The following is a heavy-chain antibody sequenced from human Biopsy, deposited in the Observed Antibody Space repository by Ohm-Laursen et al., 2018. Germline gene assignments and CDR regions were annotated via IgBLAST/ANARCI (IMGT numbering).Heavy chain of an antibody. J-gene: IGHJ3*02. Sequence: ASVKVSCKASGYTFRSYGISWVRQAPGQGLEWLGWISGQRNKTRYGQKVQGRVMMTKDTSTTTAHLELRSLRSDDTAVYYCARHSPPGLEVSWNDVFDIWGQGTVVAVS. D-gene: IGHD5/OR15-5a*01. CDR3: ARHSPPGLEVSWNDVFDI. CDR1: GYTFRSYG. V-gene: IGHV1-18*01. CDR2: ISGQRNKT.